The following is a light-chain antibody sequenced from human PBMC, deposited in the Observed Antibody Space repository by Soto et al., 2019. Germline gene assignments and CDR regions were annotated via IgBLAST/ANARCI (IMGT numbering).Light chain of an antibody. V-gene: IGKV4-1*01. Sequence: DFVMTQSPDSLAVSLGERTTINCKSSQSVLYSSNNKNYLAWYQQKPGQPPKLLIYWASTRESGVPERFSGSGSGTHFTLTISSLQAEDVAVYYCQQYYSTPLTFGGGTKVEIK. CDR3: QQYYSTPLT. CDR1: QSVLYSSNNKNY. CDR2: WAS. J-gene: IGKJ4*01.